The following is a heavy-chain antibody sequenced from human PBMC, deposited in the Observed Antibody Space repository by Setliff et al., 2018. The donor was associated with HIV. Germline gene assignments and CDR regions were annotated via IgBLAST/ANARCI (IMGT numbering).Heavy chain of an antibody. CDR3: ARGGYSYGFGRHRAYFQY. D-gene: IGHD5-18*01. V-gene: IGHV4-34*01. Sequence: SETLSLTCAVYGGSFSAYYWSWIRQTPGKGLEWIGEINHSGGTNYNPSLKSRVTMSVDTSKNQFSLKLRSVTAADTAVFYCARGGYSYGFGRHRAYFQYWGQGTQVTVS. CDR1: GGSFSAYY. CDR2: INHSGGT. J-gene: IGHJ1*01.